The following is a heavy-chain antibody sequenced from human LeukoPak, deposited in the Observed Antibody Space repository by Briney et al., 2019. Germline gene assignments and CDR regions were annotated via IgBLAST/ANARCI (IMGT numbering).Heavy chain of an antibody. V-gene: IGHV3-33*05. CDR3: ARLTTFVWLGRSAEGGDY. D-gene: IGHD4-11*01. J-gene: IGHJ4*02. CDR1: GFTFSDYG. CDR2: VSYDEATQ. Sequence: GGSLRLSCAASGFTFSDYGMHWVRQAPGKGLEWVAVVSYDEATQYYAESVKGRFTVARDNSRNTVYLQMSSLSAEDTAVYYCARLTTFVWLGRSAEGGDYWGQGTLVTVSA.